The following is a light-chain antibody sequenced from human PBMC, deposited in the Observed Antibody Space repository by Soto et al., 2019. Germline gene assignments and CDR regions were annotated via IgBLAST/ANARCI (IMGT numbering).Light chain of an antibody. V-gene: IGLV3-1*01. CDR3: QAWDSSTHV. J-gene: IGLJ1*01. CDR1: KLGDKY. Sequence: SYELTQPPSVSVSPGQTASITCSGEKLGDKYACWYQQKPGQSPVLLIYQDSKRPSGIPERFSGSNSGNTATLTISGTQAMDEADYYCQAWDSSTHVFGTGTKLTVL. CDR2: QDS.